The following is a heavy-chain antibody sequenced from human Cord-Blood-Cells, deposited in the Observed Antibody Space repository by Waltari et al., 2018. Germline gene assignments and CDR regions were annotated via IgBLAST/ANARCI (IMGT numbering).Heavy chain of an antibody. CDR3: AKEDGSYYDY. V-gene: IGHV3-30*02. CDR1: GFTLGSLG. Sequence: QVQLVESGGGVVQPGGSLGPSCAASGFTLGSLGRHGVRQAPGRGLEWVAFRRYDGSNKYDAGSVKGRFTISRDNSKNTLYLQMNSLRAEDTAVYYCAKEDGSYYDYWGQGTLVTVSS. J-gene: IGHJ4*02. CDR2: RRYDGSNK. D-gene: IGHD1-26*01.